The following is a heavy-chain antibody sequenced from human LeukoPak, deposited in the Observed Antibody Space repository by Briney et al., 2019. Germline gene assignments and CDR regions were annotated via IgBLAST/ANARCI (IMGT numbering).Heavy chain of an antibody. CDR2: INPNSGGT. CDR1: GYAFTGYY. V-gene: IGHV1-2*02. Sequence: GASVKVSCKASGYAFTGYYIHWVRQAPGQGLQWMGWINPNSGGTDYAQKFQGRVTMTRDTSISTAYMELSGLRSDDTALYYCARDSSFSGSPILSCFDPWGQGTLVTVSS. D-gene: IGHD3-10*01. CDR3: ARDSSFSGSPILSCFDP. J-gene: IGHJ5*02.